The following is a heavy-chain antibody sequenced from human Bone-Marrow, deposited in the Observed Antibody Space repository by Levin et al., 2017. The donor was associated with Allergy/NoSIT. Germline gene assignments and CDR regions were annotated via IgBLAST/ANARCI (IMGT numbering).Heavy chain of an antibody. V-gene: IGHV3-13*01. CDR2: VGTGGDT. CDR1: GFTFSAHD. J-gene: IGHJ4*02. CDR3: ARGSFESSGYYGGLES. D-gene: IGHD3-22*01. Sequence: PGGSLRLSCAASGFTFSAHDMHWVRQATGKGLEWVSAVGTGGDTYYSASVKGRFIIFREDAKDSVYLELNRLTAGDTAVYYCARGSFESSGYYGGLESWGQGTLVTVAS.